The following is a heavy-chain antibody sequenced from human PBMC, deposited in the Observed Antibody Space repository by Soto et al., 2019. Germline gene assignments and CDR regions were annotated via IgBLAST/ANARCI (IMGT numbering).Heavy chain of an antibody. CDR1: GYTFTNYA. CDR3: ARGSSSSGSAY. V-gene: IGHV1-3*01. D-gene: IGHD6-6*01. CDR2: INAGNGNT. J-gene: IGHJ4*02. Sequence: ASVKVSCKASGYTFTNYAIHWVRQAPGQGPEWMGWINAGNGNTKNSQKFQGRVTITRDTSASTAYMELTSLRSEDTAVYYCARGSSSSGSAYWGQGTLVTVSS.